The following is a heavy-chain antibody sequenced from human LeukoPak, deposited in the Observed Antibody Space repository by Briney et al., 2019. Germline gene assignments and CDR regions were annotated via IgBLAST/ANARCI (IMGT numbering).Heavy chain of an antibody. D-gene: IGHD3-22*01. CDR3: ARRGEDYYDSSGYYGFDY. CDR1: GGSFSGYY. Sequence: PSETLSLTCAVYGGSFSGYYWSWIRQPPGKGLEWIGEINHSGSTNYNPSLKGRVTISVDTSKNQFSLKLSSVTAADTAVYYCARRGEDYYDSSGYYGFDYWGQGTLVTVSS. CDR2: INHSGST. J-gene: IGHJ4*02. V-gene: IGHV4-34*01.